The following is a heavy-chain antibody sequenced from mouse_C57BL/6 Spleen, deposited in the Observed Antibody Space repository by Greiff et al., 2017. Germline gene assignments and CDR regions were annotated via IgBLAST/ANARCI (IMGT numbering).Heavy chain of an antibody. CDR2: INPSSGYT. J-gene: IGHJ2*01. CDR3: ARSITTVVDYFDY. CDR1: GYTFTSYW. D-gene: IGHD1-1*01. V-gene: IGHV1-7*01. Sequence: VKVVESGAELAKPGASVTLSCKASGYTFTSYWMHWVKQRPGQGLEWIGYINPSSGYTKYNQKFKDKATLTADKSSSTAYMQLSSLTYEDSAVYYCARSITTVVDYFDYWGQGTTLTVSS.